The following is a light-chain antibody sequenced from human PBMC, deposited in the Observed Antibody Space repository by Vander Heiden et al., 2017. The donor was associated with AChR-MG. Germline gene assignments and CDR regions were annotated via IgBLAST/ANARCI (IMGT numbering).Light chain of an antibody. CDR1: SSDVGVYNY. J-gene: IGLJ2*01. CDR2: EVS. Sequence: QSALTQPPSASGSPGQSVTISCTGTSSDVGVYNYVSWYQQHPGKAPKLMMYEVSKRPSGVPDRFSGSKSGTTASLTVSGLQAEDEADYYCSSSAGSKSSVFGGGTKLTVL. CDR3: SSSAGSKSSV. V-gene: IGLV2-8*01.